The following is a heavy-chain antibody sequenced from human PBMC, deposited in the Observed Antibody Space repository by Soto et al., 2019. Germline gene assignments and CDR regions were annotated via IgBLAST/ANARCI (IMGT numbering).Heavy chain of an antibody. Sequence: SETLSLTCAVSGGSISSGGYSWSWIRQPPGKGLEWTGYIYHSGSTYYNPSLKSRVTISVDRSKNQFSLKLSSVTAADTAVYYCAGGIAARPLGYWGQGTLVTVSS. CDR1: GGSISSGGYS. D-gene: IGHD6-6*01. V-gene: IGHV4-30-2*01. CDR2: IYHSGST. J-gene: IGHJ4*02. CDR3: AGGIAARPLGY.